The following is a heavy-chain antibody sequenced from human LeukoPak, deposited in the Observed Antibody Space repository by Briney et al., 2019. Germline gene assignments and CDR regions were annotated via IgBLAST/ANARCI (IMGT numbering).Heavy chain of an antibody. CDR1: GFTFSDYY. D-gene: IGHD6-6*01. CDR2: ISSSGSTI. CDR3: ARDSTRYSSSSWDYYYMDV. Sequence: GGSLRLSCAASGFTFSDYYMSWTRQAPGKGLEWVSYISSSGSTIYYADSVKGRFTTSRDNAKNSLYLQMNSLRAEDTAVYYCARDSTRYSSSSWDYYYMDVWGKGTTVTVSS. J-gene: IGHJ6*03. V-gene: IGHV3-11*01.